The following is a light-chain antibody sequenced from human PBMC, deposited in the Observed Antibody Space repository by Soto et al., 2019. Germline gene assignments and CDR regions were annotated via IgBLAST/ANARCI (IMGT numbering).Light chain of an antibody. J-gene: IGKJ3*01. CDR2: AAS. CDR3: QQLNIFPPLFT. CDR1: QDIGNH. Sequence: DIQMTQSPSAMSASVGDRVTISCRASQDIGNHLAWFQQKPGKVPQRLIYAASSLQTGVPSRFSGSGSGTDFTLTINSLQPEDFATYFCQQLNIFPPLFTFGPGTKVDIK. V-gene: IGKV1-17*03.